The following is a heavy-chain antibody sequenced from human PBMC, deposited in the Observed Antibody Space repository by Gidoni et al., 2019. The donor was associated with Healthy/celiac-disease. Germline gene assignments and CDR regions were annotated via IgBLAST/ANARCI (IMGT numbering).Heavy chain of an antibody. CDR3: ARGLPHTKITIFGVVSHNHGMDV. CDR1: GFTLSSYW. V-gene: IGHV3-7*03. D-gene: IGHD3-3*01. J-gene: IGHJ6*02. CDR2: IKQDGSEK. Sequence: EVQLVESGGGLVQPGGSLRLSCAASGFTLSSYWMSWVRQAPGKGLEWVANIKQDGSEKYYVDSVKGRFTISRDNAKNSLYLQMNSLRAADTAVYYCARGLPHTKITIFGVVSHNHGMDVWGQGTTVTVSS.